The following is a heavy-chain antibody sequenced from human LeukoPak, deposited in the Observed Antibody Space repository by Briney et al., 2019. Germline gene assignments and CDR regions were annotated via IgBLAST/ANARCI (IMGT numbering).Heavy chain of an antibody. V-gene: IGHV3-11*04. CDR2: ITSSATT. CDR1: GFTVSSNY. D-gene: IGHD4-17*01. Sequence: GGSLRLSCAASGFTVSSNYMTWIRQAPGKGLEWVSYITSSATTYYADSVKGRFTISRDNAKTSLYLQMNSLRAEDTAVYYCARDGYGDYYFDYWGQGTLVTVSS. J-gene: IGHJ4*02. CDR3: ARDGYGDYYFDY.